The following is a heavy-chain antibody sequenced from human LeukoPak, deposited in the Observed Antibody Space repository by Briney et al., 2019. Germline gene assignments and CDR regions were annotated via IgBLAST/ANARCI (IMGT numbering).Heavy chain of an antibody. J-gene: IGHJ5*02. CDR2: INQDGSEK. CDR1: GFTVSSYW. Sequence: WGSLRLSCAASGFTVSSYWMSWVRQAPGKGLEWVANINQDGSEKYYVDSVKGRFTISRDSAKNSLYLQMNSLRAEDTAVYYCARNRVVVPAAPWGQGTLVTVSS. D-gene: IGHD2-2*01. CDR3: ARNRVVVPAAP. V-gene: IGHV3-7*04.